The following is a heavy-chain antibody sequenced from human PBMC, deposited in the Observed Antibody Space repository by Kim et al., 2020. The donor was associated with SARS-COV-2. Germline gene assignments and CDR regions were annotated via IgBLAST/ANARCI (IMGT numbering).Heavy chain of an antibody. Sequence: GGSLRLSCAASGFTFGDYAMHWVRQAPGKGLEWVSGISWNSGSIGYADSVKGRFTISRDNAKNSLYLQMNSLRAEDTALYYCAKDSHIMSGYYYYMDVWGKGTTVTVSS. CDR1: GFTFGDYA. V-gene: IGHV3-9*01. D-gene: IGHD2-21*01. CDR3: AKDSHIMSGYYYYMDV. J-gene: IGHJ6*03. CDR2: ISWNSGSI.